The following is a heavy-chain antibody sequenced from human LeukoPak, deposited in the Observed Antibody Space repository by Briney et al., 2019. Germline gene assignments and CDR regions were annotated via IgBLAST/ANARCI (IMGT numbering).Heavy chain of an antibody. CDR2: IYYSGST. D-gene: IGHD4-11*01. V-gene: IGHV4-30-4*08. J-gene: IGHJ3*02. CDR3: ARDPPHYSNYGGGAFDI. CDR1: GGSISSGDYY. Sequence: SETLSLTCTVSGGSISSGDYYWSWIRQSPGKGLEWIGYIYYSGSTYYNPSLKSRVTISVDTSKNQFSLKLSSVTAADTAVYYCARDPPHYSNYGGGAFDIWGQGTMVTVSS.